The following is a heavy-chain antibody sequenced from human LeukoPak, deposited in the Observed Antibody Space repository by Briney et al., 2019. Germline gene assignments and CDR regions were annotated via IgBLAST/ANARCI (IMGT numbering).Heavy chain of an antibody. Sequence: ASVKVSCKASGGTFSSYAISWVRQAPGQGLEWMGWISAYNGNTNYAQKLQGRVTMTTDTSTSTAYMELRSLRSDDTAVYYCASRYSYGTFYFDYWGQGTLVTVSS. CDR3: ASRYSYGTFYFDY. V-gene: IGHV1-18*01. J-gene: IGHJ4*02. D-gene: IGHD5-18*01. CDR1: GGTFSSYA. CDR2: ISAYNGNT.